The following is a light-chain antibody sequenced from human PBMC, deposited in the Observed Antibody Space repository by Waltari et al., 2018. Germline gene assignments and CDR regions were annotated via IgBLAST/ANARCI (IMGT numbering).Light chain of an antibody. CDR2: DVS. CDR1: SNDVGGYNS. Sequence: QSALTQPASVSGSPGQSVTIFCAGTSNDVGGYNSVSWYQGHPTQAPRVIIYDVSDRPSGVSDRFSGSKSGNTASLTISGLQAEDEADYYCSSQSSNDVVLFGGGTKLTVL. J-gene: IGLJ2*01. CDR3: SSQSSNDVVL. V-gene: IGLV2-14*01.